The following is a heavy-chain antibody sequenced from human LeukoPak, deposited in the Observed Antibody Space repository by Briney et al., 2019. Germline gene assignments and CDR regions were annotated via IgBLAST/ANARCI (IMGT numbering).Heavy chain of an antibody. V-gene: IGHV3-7*01. J-gene: IGHJ4*02. CDR3: ARETYSSGWYYFDY. CDR2: IKQDGSEK. Sequence: GGSPRLSCAASGFTFSSYWMSWVRQAPGKGLEWVANIKQDGSEKYYVDSVKGRFTISRDNAKNSLYLQMNSLRGEDTAVYYCARETYSSGWYYFDYWGQGTLVTVSS. CDR1: GFTFSSYW. D-gene: IGHD6-19*01.